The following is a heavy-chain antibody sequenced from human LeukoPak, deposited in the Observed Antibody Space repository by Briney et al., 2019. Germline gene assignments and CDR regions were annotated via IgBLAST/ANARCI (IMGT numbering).Heavy chain of an antibody. CDR1: GYTFTAYY. V-gene: IGHV1-2*02. CDR2: INPNTGDT. Sequence: GASVKVSCKTSGYTFTAYYLNWVRQAPGQGLEWMGWINPNTGDTNYAQKFQGRVTMTRDTSISTAYMELSRLRSDDTAVYYCARGVGSADPRFDPWGQGTLVTVSS. D-gene: IGHD2-15*01. CDR3: ARGVGSADPRFDP. J-gene: IGHJ5*02.